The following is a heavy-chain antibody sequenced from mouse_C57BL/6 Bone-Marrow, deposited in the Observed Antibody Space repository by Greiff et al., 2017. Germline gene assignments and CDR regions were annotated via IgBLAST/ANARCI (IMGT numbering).Heavy chain of an antibody. D-gene: IGHD1-1*01. CDR1: GYTFTSYG. J-gene: IGHJ3*01. CDR2: IYPRSGNT. Sequence: QVQLQQSGAELARPGASVKLSCKASGYTFTSYGISWVKQRTGQGLEWIGEIYPRSGNTYYNEKFKGKATLTADKSSSTAYMELRSLTSEDSAVYFCARVYGSSSPWFAYWGQGTLVTVAA. CDR3: ARVYGSSSPWFAY. V-gene: IGHV1-81*01.